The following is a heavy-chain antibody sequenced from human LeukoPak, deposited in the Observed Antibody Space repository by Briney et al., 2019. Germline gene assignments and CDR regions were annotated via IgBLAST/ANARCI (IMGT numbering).Heavy chain of an antibody. CDR3: ARDEGEWELLYNWFDP. D-gene: IGHD1-26*01. CDR1: GYTFTGYY. Sequence: ASVKVPCKASGYTFTGYYMHWVRQAPGQGLEWMGWINPNSGGTNYAQKFQGRVTMTRDTSISTAYMELSRLRSDDTAVYYCARDEGEWELLYNWFDPWGQGTLVTVSS. CDR2: INPNSGGT. V-gene: IGHV1-2*02. J-gene: IGHJ5*02.